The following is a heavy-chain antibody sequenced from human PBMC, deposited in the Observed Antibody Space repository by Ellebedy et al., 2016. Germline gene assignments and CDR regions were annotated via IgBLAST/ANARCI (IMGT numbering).Heavy chain of an antibody. J-gene: IGHJ3*02. Sequence: ASVKVSCKASGGTFSTYGISWVRQAPGQGLEWMGGIIPIPGIANYAQRFQGRVTITADRSTSTAYMELNSLRSDDTALYYCATEKEAFDIWGQGTLVTVSS. CDR2: IIPIPGIA. CDR1: GGTFSTYG. V-gene: IGHV1-69*10. CDR3: ATEKEAFDI.